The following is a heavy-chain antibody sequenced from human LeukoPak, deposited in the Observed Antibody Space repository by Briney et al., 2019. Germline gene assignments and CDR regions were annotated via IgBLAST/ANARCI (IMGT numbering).Heavy chain of an antibody. CDR2: ISSSSTYI. V-gene: IGHV3-21*01. CDR3: ARERVDYGDWSRYYHYGMDV. Sequence: PGGSLRLSCAASGFTFSSSSINWVRRAPGKGLEWVSSISSSSTYIYYADSVKGRFTISRDNAKNSLYLRMNSLRAEDTAVYYCARERVDYGDWSRYYHYGMDVWGQGTTVTVTS. CDR1: GFTFSSSS. D-gene: IGHD4-17*01. J-gene: IGHJ6*02.